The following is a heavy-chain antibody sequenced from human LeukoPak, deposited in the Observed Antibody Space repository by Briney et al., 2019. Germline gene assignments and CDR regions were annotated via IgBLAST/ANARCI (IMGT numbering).Heavy chain of an antibody. Sequence: SETLSLTCAVYGGSFSSYYWSWIRQPPGKGLEWIGEINHSGSTNYNPSLKSRVTISVDTSKNQFSLKLSSGTAADTAVYYCARTAAAGLASDYWGQGTLVAVSS. J-gene: IGHJ4*02. CDR2: INHSGST. CDR1: GGSFSSYY. CDR3: ARTAAAGLASDY. D-gene: IGHD6-13*01. V-gene: IGHV4-34*01.